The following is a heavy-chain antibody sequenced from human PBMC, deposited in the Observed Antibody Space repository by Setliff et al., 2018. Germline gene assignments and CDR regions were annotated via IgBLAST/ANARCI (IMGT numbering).Heavy chain of an antibody. D-gene: IGHD2-2*01. CDR2: INHSGNT. CDR3: ARLSCSSNSCPFDF. CDR1: GGSFSGNW. V-gene: IGHV4-4*02. J-gene: IGHJ4*02. Sequence: PSETLSLTCGASGGSFSGNWWSWVRQPPEKGLEWIGEINHSGNTNYNPSLKSRVTISVDKSTNQFSLKLNSVTAADTAVYYCARLSCSSNSCPFDFWVQGTLVTVSS.